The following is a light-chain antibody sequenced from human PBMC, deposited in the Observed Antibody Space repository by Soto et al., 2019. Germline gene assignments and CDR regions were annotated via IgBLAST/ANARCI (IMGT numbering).Light chain of an antibody. CDR3: QHYNNWPRT. Sequence: EIVMTQSPDTLSLSPGERATLSCRASQSVSSNLAWYQQKPGQAPRLLIYGASSRATGIPARFSGSGSGTEFTLTISGLQSEDFAVYYCQHYNNWPRTFGQGTKVDIK. V-gene: IGKV3-15*01. CDR2: GAS. CDR1: QSVSSN. J-gene: IGKJ1*01.